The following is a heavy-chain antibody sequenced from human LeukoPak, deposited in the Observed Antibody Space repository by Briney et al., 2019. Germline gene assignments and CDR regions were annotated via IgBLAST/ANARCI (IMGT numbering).Heavy chain of an antibody. J-gene: IGHJ5*02. Sequence: GRSLRLSCAASGFTLSNYAMHWVRQAPGKGLEWVAVISYDGSNKYYADSVKGRFTISRDNSKNTLYLQMNSRRAEDTAVYYCAREGCSSTSCYIGGITNWFDPWGQGTLVTVSS. D-gene: IGHD2-2*02. CDR1: GFTLSNYA. CDR3: AREGCSSTSCYIGGITNWFDP. CDR2: ISYDGSNK. V-gene: IGHV3-30*01.